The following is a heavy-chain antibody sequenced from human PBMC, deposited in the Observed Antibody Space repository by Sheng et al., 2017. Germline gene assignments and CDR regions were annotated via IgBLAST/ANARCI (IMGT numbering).Heavy chain of an antibody. CDR1: GFTFSSYE. Sequence: EVQLVESGGGLVQPGGSLRLSCAASGFTFSSYEMNWVRQAPGKGLEWVSYISSSGSTIYYADSVKGRFTISRDNAKNSLYLQMNSLRAEDTAVYYCARGIGGGYDPNWFDPWGRGNPRSPSPQ. D-gene: IGHD5-12*01. CDR3: ARGIGGGYDPNWFDP. CDR2: ISSSGSTI. V-gene: IGHV3-48*03. J-gene: IGHJ5*02.